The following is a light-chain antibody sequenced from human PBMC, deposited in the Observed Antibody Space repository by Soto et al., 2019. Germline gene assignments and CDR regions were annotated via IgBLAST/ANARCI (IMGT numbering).Light chain of an antibody. CDR1: DSDVGSYKF. CDR2: EVN. J-gene: IGLJ1*01. Sequence: QSLLTQPASVSGSPGQSITVSCTGTDSDVGSYKFVSWYQQHPGKAPKVIIFEVNRRPSGVSDRFSGSRSGNTASLTISGLQAEDEAEYYCCSYAGSSTYVFGTGTKVTVL. V-gene: IGLV2-23*02. CDR3: CSYAGSSTYV.